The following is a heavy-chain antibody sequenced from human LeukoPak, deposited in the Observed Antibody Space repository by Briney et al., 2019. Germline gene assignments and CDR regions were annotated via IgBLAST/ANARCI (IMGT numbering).Heavy chain of an antibody. Sequence: RGSLRLSCAASGFTGSNNYVSWVRQAPGMGLEWVSAIHSSGATCYADSVKGRFTISRDTSENTLYLQISSLRVEDTAVYYCTVSADTNHWGQATLLTASS. CDR1: GFTGSNNY. V-gene: IGHV3-53*01. CDR2: IHSSGAT. CDR3: TVSADTNH. J-gene: IGHJ5*02.